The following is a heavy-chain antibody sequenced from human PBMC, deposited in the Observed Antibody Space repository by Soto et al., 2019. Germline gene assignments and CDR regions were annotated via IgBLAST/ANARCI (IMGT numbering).Heavy chain of an antibody. CDR1: GYTFTSYG. CDR2: ISAYNGNT. D-gene: IGHD2-15*01. V-gene: IGHV1-18*01. Sequence: QVQLVQSGAEVKKPGASVKVSCKASGYTFTSYGISWVRQAPGQGLEWMGWISAYNGNTNYAQKLQGRVTMTTDTSTSTAYMELRSRRSDDTAVYYCARDARGGRYCSGGSCYPSGYYGMDVWGQGTTVTVSS. J-gene: IGHJ6*02. CDR3: ARDARGGRYCSGGSCYPSGYYGMDV.